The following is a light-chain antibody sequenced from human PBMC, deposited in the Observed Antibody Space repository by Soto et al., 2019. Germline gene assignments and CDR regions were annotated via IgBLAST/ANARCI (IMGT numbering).Light chain of an antibody. CDR2: EDI. V-gene: IGLV2-23*01. CDR1: SSDVGRYNL. J-gene: IGLJ2*01. Sequence: QSALTQPASVSGSLGQSITISCTGSSSDVGRYNLVSWYQQHPGKAPQLLIYEDIERPSGVSNRFSGSKSGNTASLTISGLQTEDEADYYCCSYAGGTSVVFGGGTKVTVL. CDR3: CSYAGGTSVV.